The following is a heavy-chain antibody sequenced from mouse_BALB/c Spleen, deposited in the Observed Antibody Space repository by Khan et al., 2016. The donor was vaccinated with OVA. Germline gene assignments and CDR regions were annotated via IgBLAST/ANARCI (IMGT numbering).Heavy chain of an antibody. V-gene: IGHV5-9-3*01. CDR1: GFTFSNYA. D-gene: IGHD1-1*01. CDR3: ARELITTVVATPFAY. J-gene: IGHJ3*01. CDR2: ISSGGSYT. Sequence: EVELVESGGGLVKPGGSLKLSCAASGFTFSNYAMSWVRQTPEKRLEWVAIISSGGSYTYYPDSVQGRFTISRDNAKNTLYLQMSSLRSEDTAIYYCARELITTVVATPFAYWGQGTLVTVSA.